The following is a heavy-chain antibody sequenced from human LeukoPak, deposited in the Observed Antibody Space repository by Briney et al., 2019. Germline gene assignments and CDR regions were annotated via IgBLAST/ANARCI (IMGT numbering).Heavy chain of an antibody. CDR2: IKQDGSEK. CDR1: GFTFSNAW. V-gene: IGHV3-7*01. CDR3: ARDHSPLGY. D-gene: IGHD6-13*01. J-gene: IGHJ4*02. Sequence: GGSLRLSCAASGFTFSNAWMSWVRQAPGKGLEWVANIKQDGSEKYYVDSVKGRFTISRDNAKNSLYLQMNSLRAEDTAVYYCARDHSPLGYWGQGTLVTVSS.